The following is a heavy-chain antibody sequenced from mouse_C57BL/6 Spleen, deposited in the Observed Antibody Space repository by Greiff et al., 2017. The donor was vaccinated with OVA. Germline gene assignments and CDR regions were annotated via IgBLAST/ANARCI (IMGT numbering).Heavy chain of an antibody. CDR2: ISSGSSAI. CDR1: GFTFSDYG. Sequence: EVKLVESGGGLVKPGGSLKLSCAASGFTFSDYGMHWVRQAPEQGLEWVAYISSGSSAIYSADTVKGRFTFSRDNAKNTLFLQMTRLRSEDTAMYYCARESDRDAMDYWGQGTSVTVSS. CDR3: ARESDRDAMDY. V-gene: IGHV5-17*01. J-gene: IGHJ4*01.